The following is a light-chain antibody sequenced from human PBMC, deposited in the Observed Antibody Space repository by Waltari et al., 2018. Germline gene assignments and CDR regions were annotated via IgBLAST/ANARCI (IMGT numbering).Light chain of an antibody. V-gene: IGKV1-39*01. Sequence: DIQMTQSPSSLSASVGDGVTITCQTSQSISNYLNWYQQKPGKAPNLLIYTASTLQSGVSSRFSGSGSGTDFTLTINNLQPEDFATYYCQQSHSFPFTFGQGTRVEI. CDR3: QQSHSFPFT. CDR1: QSISNY. CDR2: TAS. J-gene: IGKJ5*01.